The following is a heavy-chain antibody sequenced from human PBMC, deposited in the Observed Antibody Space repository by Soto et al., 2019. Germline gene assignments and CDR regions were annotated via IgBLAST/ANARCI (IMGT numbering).Heavy chain of an antibody. V-gene: IGHV3-33*05. CDR1: GFTFRSYV. D-gene: IGHD3-16*01. J-gene: IGHJ5*02. CDR2: TSYDGSNN. Sequence: QVQLVESGGGVVQPGTSLRLSCVGSGFTFRSYVIHWVRQAPGKGLEWVALTSYDGSNNFYGDSVKDRFTISRHNSRNTVELQMDSLRFEDTAIYYCARGGTTGGFDVWGQGTLVSVSS. CDR3: ARGGTTGGFDV.